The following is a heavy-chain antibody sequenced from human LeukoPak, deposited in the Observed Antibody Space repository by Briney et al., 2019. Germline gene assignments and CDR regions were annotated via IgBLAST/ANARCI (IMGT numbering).Heavy chain of an antibody. CDR1: GFTFSSYG. CDR2: ISYDGSNK. CDR3: AKGIGYSDYDYTYYYYGMDV. J-gene: IGHJ6*02. V-gene: IGHV3-30*18. Sequence: GRSLRLSCAASGFTFSSYGMHWVRQAPGKGLEWVAVISYDGSNKYYADSVKGRFTISRDNSKNTLYLQMNSLRAEDTAVYYCAKGIGYSDYDYTYYYYGMDVWGQGTTVTVSS. D-gene: IGHD5-12*01.